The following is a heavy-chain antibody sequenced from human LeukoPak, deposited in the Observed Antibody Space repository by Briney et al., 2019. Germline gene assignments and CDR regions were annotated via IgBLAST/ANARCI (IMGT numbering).Heavy chain of an antibody. CDR2: ISGSGGST. Sequence: GGSLRLSCAASGFTFSSYAMSWVRQAPGKGLEWVSAISGSGGSTYYADSVKGRFTISRDNSKNTRYLQMNSLRAEDTAVNFCAKELSSSWYNWFDPWGQGTLVTVSS. J-gene: IGHJ5*02. CDR1: GFTFSSYA. D-gene: IGHD6-13*01. CDR3: AKELSSSWYNWFDP. V-gene: IGHV3-23*01.